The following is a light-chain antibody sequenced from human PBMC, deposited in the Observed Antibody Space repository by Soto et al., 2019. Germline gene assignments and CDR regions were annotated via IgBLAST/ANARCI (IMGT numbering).Light chain of an antibody. Sequence: DIQLTQSPSFLSAFVGDTVTITCRASQAMSTYLAWYQQKPGKVPKLLIRSASTLQSGVPPRFSGGGSGTEFTLTIRTLQPDDSSIYYCQQLNGYHLAFGGGTNVEIK. V-gene: IGKV1-9*01. CDR2: SAS. CDR1: QAMSTY. CDR3: QQLNGYHLA. J-gene: IGKJ4*01.